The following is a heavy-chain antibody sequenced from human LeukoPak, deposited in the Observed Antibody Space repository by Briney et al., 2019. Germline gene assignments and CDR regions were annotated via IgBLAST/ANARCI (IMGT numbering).Heavy chain of an antibody. J-gene: IGHJ4*02. Sequence: LSLTCTVSGGSISSSSYYWGWIRQPPGKGLEWVSYISSSGSTIYYADSVKGRFTISRDNAKNSLYLQMNSLRAEDTAVYYCARAVAGLRHFDYWGQGTLVTVSS. CDR1: GGSISSSS. CDR3: ARAVAGLRHFDY. V-gene: IGHV3-11*04. D-gene: IGHD6-19*01. CDR2: ISSSGSTI.